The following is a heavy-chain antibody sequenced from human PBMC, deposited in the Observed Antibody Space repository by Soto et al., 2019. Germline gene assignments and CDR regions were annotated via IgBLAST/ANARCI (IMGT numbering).Heavy chain of an antibody. CDR2: ITALFGIP. Sequence: QVQLVQSGAEVKKPGSSVKVSCKASGGTSRSLSITWVRQAPGQGLEGMGGITALFGIPNDPQKFQGRLTITADKSTGTAYLELTSLRSEDTAVYYCARDTHSAGGWFDTWGRGTLVTVSS. CDR3: ARDTHSAGGWFDT. V-gene: IGHV1-69*17. CDR1: GGTSRSLS. J-gene: IGHJ5*02. D-gene: IGHD2-15*01.